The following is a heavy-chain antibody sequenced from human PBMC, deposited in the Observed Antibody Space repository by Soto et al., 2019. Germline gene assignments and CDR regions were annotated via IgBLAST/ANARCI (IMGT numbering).Heavy chain of an antibody. D-gene: IGHD6-25*01. CDR2: IIPIFGTA. Sequence: PVKVSCKASGGTFSSYAISWVRQAPGQGLEWMGGIIPIFGTANYAQKFEGRVTISADESTSTAYMELSSLRSEDTAVYYCARVGGLRERYFDYWGQGPRVTVSS. J-gene: IGHJ4*02. CDR1: GGTFSSYA. V-gene: IGHV1-69*13. CDR3: ARVGGLRERYFDY.